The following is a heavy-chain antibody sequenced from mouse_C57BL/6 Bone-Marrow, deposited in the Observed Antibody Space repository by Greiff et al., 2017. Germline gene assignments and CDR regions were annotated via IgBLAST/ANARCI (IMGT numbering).Heavy chain of an antibody. D-gene: IGHD1-1*01. CDR1: GFTFTDYY. V-gene: IGHV7-3*01. Sequence: EVKVVESGGGLVQPGGSLSLSCAASGFTFTDYYMSWVRQPPGKALEWLGFIRNKANGYTTEYSASVKGRFTISRDNSQSILYLQMNALRAEDSATYYCARGTTVVADYWGQGTTLTVSS. CDR3: ARGTTVVADY. J-gene: IGHJ2*01. CDR2: IRNKANGYTT.